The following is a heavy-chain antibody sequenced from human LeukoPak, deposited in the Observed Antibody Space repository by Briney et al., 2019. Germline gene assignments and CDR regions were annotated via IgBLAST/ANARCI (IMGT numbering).Heavy chain of an antibody. CDR3: VRDSAYSPDY. Sequence: GASVKVSCKASGYIFNTYGISWVRQAPGQGLEWMGWIRGNNDNAKYAQKFQGRVTLTTDTSTSTAYMELRGLTSEDMAVYYCVRDSAYSPDYWGQGSLVTVSP. CDR2: IRGNNDNA. V-gene: IGHV1-18*03. D-gene: IGHD5-12*01. J-gene: IGHJ4*02. CDR1: GYIFNTYG.